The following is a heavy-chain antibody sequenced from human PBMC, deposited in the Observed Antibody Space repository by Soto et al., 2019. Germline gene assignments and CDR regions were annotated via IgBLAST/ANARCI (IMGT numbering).Heavy chain of an antibody. J-gene: IGHJ5*02. D-gene: IGHD3-9*01. V-gene: IGHV4-34*01. Sequence: SETLSLTCAVYGGSFSGYYWSWIRQPPGKELEWFGEINHSGSTNYNPSLKSRVTISVDTSKNQFSLKLSSVTAADTAVYYCVRAPNYDILTGYYSKNNWFDPWGQGTLVTVSS. CDR2: INHSGST. CDR3: VRAPNYDILTGYYSKNNWFDP. CDR1: GGSFSGYY.